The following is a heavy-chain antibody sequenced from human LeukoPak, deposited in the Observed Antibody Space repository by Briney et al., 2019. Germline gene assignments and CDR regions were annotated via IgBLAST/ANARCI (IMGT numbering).Heavy chain of an antibody. J-gene: IGHJ4*02. V-gene: IGHV3-66*01. Sequence: GGSLRLSCAASGFTVSSNYMSWVRQAPGKGLEWVSAIYSGGSTYYADSVKGRFTISRDNSKNTLYLQMNSLRAEDTAVYYCARVGENSGYYRPFDYWGQGTLVTVSS. CDR3: ARVGENSGYYRPFDY. D-gene: IGHD3-22*01. CDR2: IYSGGST. CDR1: GFTVSSNY.